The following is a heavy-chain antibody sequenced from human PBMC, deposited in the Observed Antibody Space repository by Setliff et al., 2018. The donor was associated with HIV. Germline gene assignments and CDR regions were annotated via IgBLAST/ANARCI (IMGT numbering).Heavy chain of an antibody. CDR2: VKPDGSGI. CDR1: GFIFSTSW. Sequence: SLRLSCAASGFIFSTSWMSWVRQAPGKGPEWVANVKPDGSGIYYVDSVKGRFTISRDNAKNSLYLDMNSLRAEDTAVYYCARDAYGGVDYWGQGTLVTVSS. CDR3: ARDAYGGVDY. V-gene: IGHV3-7*01. J-gene: IGHJ4*02. D-gene: IGHD2-8*01.